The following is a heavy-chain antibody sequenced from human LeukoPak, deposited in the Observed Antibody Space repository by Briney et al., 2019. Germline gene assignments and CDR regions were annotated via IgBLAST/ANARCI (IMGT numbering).Heavy chain of an antibody. CDR1: GYTFSSYA. J-gene: IGHJ4*02. D-gene: IGHD1-26*01. Sequence: ASVKVSCKASGYTFSSYAMHWVRQAPGQRLEWMGWINAGNGNTKLSHEFQGRVTINRDTSASTAYMELNSLRSEDMAVYYCAREGAYIGGSYPFDYWGQGTLVTVSS. CDR3: AREGAYIGGSYPFDY. V-gene: IGHV1-3*03. CDR2: INAGNGNT.